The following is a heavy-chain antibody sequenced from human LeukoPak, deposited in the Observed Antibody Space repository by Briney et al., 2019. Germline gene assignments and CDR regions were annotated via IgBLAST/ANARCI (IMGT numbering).Heavy chain of an antibody. CDR1: GFTFDDYG. CDR3: ARGYCSSPTCRPFDY. Sequence: GGSLRLYCAASGFTFDDYGMGWVRQAPGKGLEWVSGIIWNGGSTGYADSVKGRFTISRDNAKNSLYLQMNSLRAEDTALYYCARGYCSSPTCRPFDYWGQGTLVTVSS. J-gene: IGHJ4*02. CDR2: IIWNGGST. V-gene: IGHV3-20*04. D-gene: IGHD2-2*01.